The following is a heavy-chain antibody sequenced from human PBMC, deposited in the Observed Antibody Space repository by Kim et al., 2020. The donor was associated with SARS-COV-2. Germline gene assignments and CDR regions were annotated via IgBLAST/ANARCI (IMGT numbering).Heavy chain of an antibody. D-gene: IGHD2-2*01. CDR2: ISGSGGST. CDR1: GFTFSSYA. Sequence: GGSLRLSCAASGFTFSSYAMSWVRQAPGKGLEWVSAISGSGGSTYYADSVKGRFTISRDNSKNTLYLQMNSLRAEDTAVYYCAKDCSSTSCPKGYFQHWGQGTLVTVSS. CDR3: AKDCSSTSCPKGYFQH. V-gene: IGHV3-23*01. J-gene: IGHJ1*01.